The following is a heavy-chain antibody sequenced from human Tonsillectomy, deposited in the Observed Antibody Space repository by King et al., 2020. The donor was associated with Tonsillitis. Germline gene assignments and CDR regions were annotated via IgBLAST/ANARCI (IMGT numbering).Heavy chain of an antibody. Sequence: VQLVQSGPEVKKPGASVKVSCKASGYTFTGHYMHWVRQAPGQGLEWMGWINPHNGDTKYAQKFQGRVTMTRDTSISTAFLELSSLRSDDTAVYYCAKNYYDSSAYYDYYYYYMDVWGKGTTVTVSS. CDR1: GYTFTGHY. J-gene: IGHJ6*03. CDR2: INPHNGDT. V-gene: IGHV1-2*02. CDR3: AKNYYDSSAYYDYYYYYMDV. D-gene: IGHD3-22*01.